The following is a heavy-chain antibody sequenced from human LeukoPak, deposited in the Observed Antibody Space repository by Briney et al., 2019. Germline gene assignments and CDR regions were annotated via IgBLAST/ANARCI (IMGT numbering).Heavy chain of an antibody. CDR2: IKSKADGGVA. J-gene: IGHJ4*02. CDR3: TTQQELKHLFDD. CDR1: GFTFSDAW. D-gene: IGHD6-13*01. Sequence: GGSLTLSCEASGFTFSDAWMSWVRQAPGKGLEWVGRIKSKADGGVAHYAAPVKGRFAISIDESKNTLFLEMNSLKTEDTAVYYCTTQQELKHLFDDWGQGTLVTVSS. V-gene: IGHV3-15*01.